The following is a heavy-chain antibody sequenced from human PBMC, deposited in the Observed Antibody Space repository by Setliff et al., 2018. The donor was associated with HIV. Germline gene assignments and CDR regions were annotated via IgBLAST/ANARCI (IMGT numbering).Heavy chain of an antibody. D-gene: IGHD5-18*01. V-gene: IGHV4-61*02. CDR3: ARELTVDADMVTRWFDP. Sequence: PSETLSLTCTVSGDSINSGSYYWGWIRQPAGKGLEWIGRIRTSGSTNYNPSLRSRVTMSLDTSKNNFSLKLSSVTAADTAVYYCARELTVDADMVTRWFDPWGQGTLVTVSS. CDR2: IRTSGST. CDR1: GDSINSGSYY. J-gene: IGHJ5*02.